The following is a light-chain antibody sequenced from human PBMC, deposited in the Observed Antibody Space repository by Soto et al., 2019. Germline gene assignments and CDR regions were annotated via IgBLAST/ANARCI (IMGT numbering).Light chain of an antibody. CDR3: QQLNRYPYS. CDR2: AAS. CDR1: QGVSSY. Sequence: DIQLTQYPSFLSASVGDKVTITCRASQGVSSYLVWYQQKSGKAPKLLIYAASSLESGVPSRFSGSGSGTEFTLTISSLQPEDFATYYCQQLNRYPYSFGQGTELEIK. V-gene: IGKV1-9*01. J-gene: IGKJ2*03.